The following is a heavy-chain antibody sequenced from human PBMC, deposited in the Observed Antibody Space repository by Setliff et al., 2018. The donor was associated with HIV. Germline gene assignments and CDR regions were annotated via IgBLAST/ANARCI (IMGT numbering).Heavy chain of an antibody. J-gene: IGHJ6*03. CDR3: AKDHQSGFYYYYYMDV. CDR2: ISYDGSNK. V-gene: IGHV3-30*07. Sequence: GGSLRLSCAASGFTFSNYAMYWVRQAPGKGLEWVAVISYDGSNKYYADSVKGRFTISRDNSKNTLYLQMNSLRAEDTAVHYCAKDHQSGFYYYYYMDVWGKGTTVTVSS. D-gene: IGHD3-10*01. CDR1: GFTFSNYA.